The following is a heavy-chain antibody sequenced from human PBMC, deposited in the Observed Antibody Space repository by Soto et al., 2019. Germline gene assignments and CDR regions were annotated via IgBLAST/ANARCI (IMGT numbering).Heavy chain of an antibody. D-gene: IGHD3-10*01. CDR1: GFIFSNAW. V-gene: IGHV3-15*07. J-gene: IGHJ6*02. Sequence: PGGSLRLSCAASGFIFSNAWMNWVRQAPGKGLELVGRIKSTIDGGTTHYHAPVKDRFIISRDDSKNTLYLQMSSLKIEDTAVYYCLWFGTSYYYTMDVWGQGTTVTVSS. CDR3: LWFGTSYYYTMDV. CDR2: IKSTIDGGTT.